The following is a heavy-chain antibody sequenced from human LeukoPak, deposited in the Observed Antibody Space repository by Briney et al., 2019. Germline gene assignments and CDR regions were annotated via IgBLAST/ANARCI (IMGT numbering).Heavy chain of an antibody. Sequence: PGGSLRLSCAASGFTFSSYSMNWVRQAPGKGLEWVSSVSGSSSYIYYADSVKGRFTISRDNSKNTLYLQMNSLRAEDTAVYYCAKDITIFGVVIGKGFDPWGQGTLVTVSS. CDR1: GFTFSSYS. D-gene: IGHD3-3*01. CDR2: VSGSSSYI. J-gene: IGHJ5*02. CDR3: AKDITIFGVVIGKGFDP. V-gene: IGHV3-21*01.